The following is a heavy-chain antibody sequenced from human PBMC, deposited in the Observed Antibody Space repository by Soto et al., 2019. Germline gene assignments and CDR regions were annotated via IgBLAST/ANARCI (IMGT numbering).Heavy chain of an antibody. V-gene: IGHV4-39*01. Sequence: SETLSLTCTVSGGSISSSSYYWVWIRQPPGKGLEWIGSIYYSGSTYYNPSLKIRVTISVDTSKNQFSLKLSSVTAADTAVHYCARLWGDYGSNYYYSGMDVWGQGTTVTVSS. CDR3: ARLWGDYGSNYYYSGMDV. D-gene: IGHD4-17*01. CDR2: IYYSGST. J-gene: IGHJ6*02. CDR1: GGSISSSSYY.